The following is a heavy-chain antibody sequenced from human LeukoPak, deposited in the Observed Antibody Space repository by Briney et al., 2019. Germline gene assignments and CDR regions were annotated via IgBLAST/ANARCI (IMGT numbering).Heavy chain of an antibody. J-gene: IGHJ4*02. CDR3: AKDLIAGRYYFDY. Sequence: GGSLRLSCAASGFTFSSYAMSWVRQAPGKGREWVSAISGSGGSTYYADSVKGRFTISRDNSKNTLYLQMNSLRAEDTAVYYCAKDLIAGRYYFDYWGQGTLVTVSS. CDR1: GFTFSSYA. D-gene: IGHD6-6*01. V-gene: IGHV3-23*01. CDR2: ISGSGGST.